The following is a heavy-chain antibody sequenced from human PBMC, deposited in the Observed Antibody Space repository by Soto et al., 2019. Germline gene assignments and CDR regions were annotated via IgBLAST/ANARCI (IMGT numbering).Heavy chain of an antibody. J-gene: IGHJ4*02. V-gene: IGHV1-18*01. D-gene: IGHD3-22*01. CDR3: ASGPYYYDSSGYLDY. CDR2: ISAYNGNT. Sequence: ASVKGSCKASGYTFTSYGISWVRQAPGQGLEWMGWISAYNGNTNYAQKLQGRVTMTTDTSTSTAYMELRSLRSDDTAVYYCASGPYYYDSSGYLDYWGQGTLVSVS. CDR1: GYTFTSYG.